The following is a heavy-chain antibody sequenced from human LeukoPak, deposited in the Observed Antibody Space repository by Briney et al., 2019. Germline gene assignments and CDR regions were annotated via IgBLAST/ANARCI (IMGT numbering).Heavy chain of an antibody. CDR2: ISSSSSYI. D-gene: IGHD6-13*01. V-gene: IGHV3-21*01. J-gene: IGHJ4*02. CDR1: GFPFSSYE. Sequence: GSLRLSCAASGFPFSSYEMNWVRQAPGKGLEWVSSISSSSSYIYYADSVKGRFTISRDNAKNSLYLQMNSLRAEDTAVYYCARQSIAAAGDYWGQGTLVTVSS. CDR3: ARQSIAAAGDY.